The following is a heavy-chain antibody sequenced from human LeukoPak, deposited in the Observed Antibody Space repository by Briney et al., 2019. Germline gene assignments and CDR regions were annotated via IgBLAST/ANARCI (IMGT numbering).Heavy chain of an antibody. D-gene: IGHD3-10*01. J-gene: IGHJ5*02. CDR2: ISAYNGNT. CDR3: ARAAFQRITGWFDP. V-gene: IGHV1-18*01. CDR1: GYTFTSYG. Sequence: ASVKVSCKASGYTFTSYGVSWVRQAPGQGLEWMGWISAYNGNTNYAQKLQGRVTMTTDTSTNTACMELRSLRSDDTAVYYCARAAFQRITGWFDPWGQGTLVTVSS.